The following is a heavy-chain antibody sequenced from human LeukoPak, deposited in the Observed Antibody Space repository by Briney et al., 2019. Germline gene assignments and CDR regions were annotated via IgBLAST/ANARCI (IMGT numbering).Heavy chain of an antibody. D-gene: IGHD3-10*01. CDR3: ARRSKILLALDF. J-gene: IGHJ4*02. CDR1: GYSFTDSY. CDR2: INPYSGAT. V-gene: IGHV1-2*02. Sequence: ASVKVSCKASGYSFTDSYIHWVRQAPGQGLEWMAWINPYSGATSSAQKFQGRVTLTRDTSIDTAYMELNSLRSDDTAVYYCARRSKILLALDFWGQGTLVTVSS.